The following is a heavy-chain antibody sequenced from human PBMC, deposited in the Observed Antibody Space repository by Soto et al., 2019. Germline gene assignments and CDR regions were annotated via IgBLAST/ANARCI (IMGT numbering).Heavy chain of an antibody. D-gene: IGHD6-19*01. J-gene: IGHJ6*03. CDR3: ARDRAPAGKADYCYMDV. CDR2: RKQDGSEK. CDR1: GFTFSSYW. Sequence: EVQLVESGGGLVQPGGSLRLSCAASGFTFSSYWMSWVRQAPGKGLVWVANRKQDGSEKYYVDSVKGRFTISRDNAKNSLYLQMHSLRAEDTAVYYCARDRAPAGKADYCYMDVWGKGTTVTVAS. V-gene: IGHV3-7*01.